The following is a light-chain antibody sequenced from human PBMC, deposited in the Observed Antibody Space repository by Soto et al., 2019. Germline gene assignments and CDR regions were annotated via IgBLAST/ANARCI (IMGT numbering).Light chain of an antibody. CDR1: QSVSSK. Sequence: IVMTQSPATLSVSPGERATLSCGASQSVSSKLAWYQQKPGQAPRLLIYGASTRATGIPARFSGSGSGTEFTLTITRLQTADFAVYYCQQYNNWHPLTFGGGTKVDI. J-gene: IGKJ4*01. CDR3: QQYNNWHPLT. V-gene: IGKV3-15*01. CDR2: GAS.